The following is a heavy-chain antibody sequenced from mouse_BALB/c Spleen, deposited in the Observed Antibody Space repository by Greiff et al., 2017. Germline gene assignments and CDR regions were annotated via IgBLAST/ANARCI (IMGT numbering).Heavy chain of an antibody. CDR3: ARDGYDVEFAY. V-gene: IGHV3-2*02. CDR2: ISYSGST. Sequence: EVKLQESGPGLVKPSQSLSLTCTVTGYSITSDYAWNWIRQFPGNKLEWMGYISYSGSTSYNPSLKSRISITRDTSKNQFFLQLNSVTTEDTATYYCARDGYDVEFAYWGQGTLVTVSA. J-gene: IGHJ3*01. D-gene: IGHD2-2*01. CDR1: GYSITSDYA.